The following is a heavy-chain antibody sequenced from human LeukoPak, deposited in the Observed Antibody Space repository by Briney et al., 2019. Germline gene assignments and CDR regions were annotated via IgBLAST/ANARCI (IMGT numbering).Heavy chain of an antibody. V-gene: IGHV3-74*01. D-gene: IGHD3-3*01. Sequence: GGSLRLSCAASGFSFSRYWMHWVRQAPGKGPVWVSRINGDGTTTSHGDSVKGRFTISRDNGKNTLYLQMNSLRADDTAIYYCARERTTIFTMDVWGKGTTVTVSS. J-gene: IGHJ6*03. CDR1: GFSFSRYW. CDR3: ARERTTIFTMDV. CDR2: INGDGTTT.